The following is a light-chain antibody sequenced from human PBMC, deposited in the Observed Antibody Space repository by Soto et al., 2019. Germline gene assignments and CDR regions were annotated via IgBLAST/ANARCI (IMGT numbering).Light chain of an antibody. V-gene: IGKV3-15*01. J-gene: IGKJ1*01. CDR1: QSVNSN. Sequence: EIVMAQSPATLSLSAGERATVSCRASQSVNSNLAWYQQKAAQAPRLLIYGTSTRATGIPARFSGSGSGTDFTLTISSLQFEDFAVYYCQQYNNWPRTFGQGTKV. CDR2: GTS. CDR3: QQYNNWPRT.